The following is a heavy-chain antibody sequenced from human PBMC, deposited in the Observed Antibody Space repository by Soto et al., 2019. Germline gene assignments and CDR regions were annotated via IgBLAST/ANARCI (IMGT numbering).Heavy chain of an antibody. Sequence: PGGSLRLSCAASGFTFSSFWMHWVRQAPGKGLEWVSRASPDGTSTSYADSVKGRFTITRDNAKNTLYMQMKSLRAEDTAVYYCTRHGSGDYFLFDPWGQGTLVTVSS. V-gene: IGHV3-74*01. CDR3: TRHGSGDYFLFDP. J-gene: IGHJ5*02. CDR2: ASPDGTST. D-gene: IGHD4-17*01. CDR1: GFTFSSFW.